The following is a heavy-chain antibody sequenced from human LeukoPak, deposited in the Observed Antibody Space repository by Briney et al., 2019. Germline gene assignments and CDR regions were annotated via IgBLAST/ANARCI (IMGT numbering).Heavy chain of an antibody. D-gene: IGHD3-3*01. V-gene: IGHV1-2*02. J-gene: IGHJ4*02. Sequence: ASVKVSCKASGYTFTSYYMHWVRQAPGQGLEWMGWINPNSGGTNYAQKFQGRVTMTRDTSISTAYMELSRLRSDDTAVYYCARGKLPKPYDFWSGYWVFDYWGQGTLVTVSS. CDR2: INPNSGGT. CDR3: ARGKLPKPYDFWSGYWVFDY. CDR1: GYTFTSYY.